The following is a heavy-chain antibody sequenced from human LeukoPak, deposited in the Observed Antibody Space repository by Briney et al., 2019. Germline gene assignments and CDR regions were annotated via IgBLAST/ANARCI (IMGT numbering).Heavy chain of an antibody. J-gene: IGHJ5*02. CDR3: VRYGTSEGFDP. CDR1: GDTFIGYF. V-gene: IGHV1-2*02. CDR2: INPTSGGT. Sequence: GSLRVSSETSGDTFIGYFMRCVREAPEGGGWWMGWINPTSGGTNYGQKFQGRVTMTRDTSIRTTYMDLSRLTSDATAVYYCVRYGTSEGFDPWGQGTLVTVSS. D-gene: IGHD5-18*01.